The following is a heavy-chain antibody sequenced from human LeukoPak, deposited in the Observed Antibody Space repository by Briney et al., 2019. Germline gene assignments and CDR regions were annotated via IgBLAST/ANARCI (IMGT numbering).Heavy chain of an antibody. D-gene: IGHD3-3*01. CDR3: AKDNTGYDFWSGHDAFDI. CDR2: ISGSGGST. V-gene: IGHV3-23*01. J-gene: IGHJ3*02. CDR1: GFTFSSYA. Sequence: PGGSLRLSCAASGFTFSSYAMSWVRQAPGKGLEWVSAISGSGGSTYYADSVKGRFTISRDNSKNTLYLQMNSLRAEDTAVYYCAKDNTGYDFWSGHDAFDIWGQGTMVTVSS.